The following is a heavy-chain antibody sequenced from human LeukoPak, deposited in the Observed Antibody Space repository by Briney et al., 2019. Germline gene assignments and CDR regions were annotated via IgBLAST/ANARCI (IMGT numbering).Heavy chain of an antibody. D-gene: IGHD3-10*01. Sequence: GGSLRLSCAASGFTLSSYAMSWVRQAPGKGLEWVSAISGSGGSTYYADSVKGRFTISRDNSKNTLYLQMNSLRAEDTAVYYCARDPVVRGIIDWGQGTLVTVSS. J-gene: IGHJ4*02. V-gene: IGHV3-23*01. CDR2: ISGSGGST. CDR3: ARDPVVRGIID. CDR1: GFTLSSYA.